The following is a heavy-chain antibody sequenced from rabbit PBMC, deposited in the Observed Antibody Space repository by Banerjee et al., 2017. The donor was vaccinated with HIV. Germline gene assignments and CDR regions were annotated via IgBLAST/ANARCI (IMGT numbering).Heavy chain of an antibody. CDR2: IYAGEGTT. J-gene: IGHJ4*01. V-gene: IGHV1S45*01. D-gene: IGHD7-1*01. Sequence: QEQLVESGGDLVKPEGSLTLTCTASGFTISSRYYMSWVRQAPGKGLEWIGAIYAGEGTTDYASWVNGRFTISKTSSTTVTLQMTSLTAADTATYFCARDLTGVTGWNFNLWGPGTLVTVS. CDR3: ARDLTGVTGWNFNL. CDR1: GFTISSRYY.